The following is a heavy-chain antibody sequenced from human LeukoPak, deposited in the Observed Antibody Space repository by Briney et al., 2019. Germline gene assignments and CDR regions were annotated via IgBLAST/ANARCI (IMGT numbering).Heavy chain of an antibody. Sequence: QPGGSLRLSCGPSVVTFSRYEKNRGRQAPGKGLEWVSYISSSGTTIYYADAVKGRFTLSRDNAKNSLYLQMNSLRAEDTAVYYCARRWGHSSSPLDSWGQGTLVTVSS. CDR1: VVTFSRYE. D-gene: IGHD2-2*01. CDR3: ARRWGHSSSPLDS. J-gene: IGHJ4*02. CDR2: ISSSGTTI. V-gene: IGHV3-48*03.